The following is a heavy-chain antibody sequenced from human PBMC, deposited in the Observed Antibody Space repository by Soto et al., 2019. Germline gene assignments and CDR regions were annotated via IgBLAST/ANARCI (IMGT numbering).Heavy chain of an antibody. J-gene: IGHJ5*02. Sequence: SETLSLTCAVSGASFSGYYWGWIRQPPGKGLEWIGSIYHSGSTYYNPSLKSRVTISVDTSNNQFSLKLSSVTAADTAVYYCARDFPYCSSSSCQGWFDPWGQGTLVTVSS. CDR3: ARDFPYCSSSSCQGWFDP. D-gene: IGHD2-2*01. V-gene: IGHV4-38-2*02. CDR2: IYHSGST. CDR1: GASFSGYY.